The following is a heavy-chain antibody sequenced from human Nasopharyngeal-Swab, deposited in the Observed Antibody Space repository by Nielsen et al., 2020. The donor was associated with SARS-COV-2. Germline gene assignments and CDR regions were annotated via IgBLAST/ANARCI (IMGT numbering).Heavy chain of an antibody. V-gene: IGHV4-34*01. CDR1: GGSFNGFY. CDR2: INHNERT. D-gene: IGHD3-3*01. Sequence: SETLSLTCSVSGGSFNGFYWNWIRQPPGKGLEWIGEINHNERTNYNPSLRSRVTLSGDTSKNQFSLKLSSVTAADTAVYYCARARSTIFGVVQSFDYWGQGTLVTVSA. CDR3: ARARSTIFGVVQSFDY. J-gene: IGHJ4*02.